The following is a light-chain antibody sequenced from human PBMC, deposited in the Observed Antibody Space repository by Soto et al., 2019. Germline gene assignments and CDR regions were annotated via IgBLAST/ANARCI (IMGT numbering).Light chain of an antibody. J-gene: IGKJ4*01. CDR2: DAS. V-gene: IGKV3-11*01. CDR1: QSVGGF. CDR3: DDRNCWPWD. Sequence: EIVLTQSPATLSLSPGERATLSCRASQSVGGFLAWYQQKRGQAPRLLIYDASTRATGIPARFIGSGSGTAITVTISSLEPREFAVYDYDDRNCWPWDFGGGAEVVI.